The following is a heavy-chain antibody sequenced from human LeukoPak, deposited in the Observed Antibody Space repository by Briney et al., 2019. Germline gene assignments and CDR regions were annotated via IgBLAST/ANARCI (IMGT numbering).Heavy chain of an antibody. J-gene: IGHJ4*02. V-gene: IGHV4-34*01. CDR1: GGSFSGYY. D-gene: IGHD6-13*01. Sequence: PSETLSLTCAVYGGSFSGYYWSWIRQPPGKGLEWIGEINHSGSTNYNPSLKSRVTISVDTSKNQFSLKLSSVTAADPAVYYCARGRGQQNDYWGQGTLVTVSS. CDR2: INHSGST. CDR3: ARGRGQQNDY.